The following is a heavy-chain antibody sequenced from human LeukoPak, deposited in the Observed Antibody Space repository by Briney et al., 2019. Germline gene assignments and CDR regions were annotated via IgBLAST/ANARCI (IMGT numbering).Heavy chain of an antibody. Sequence: GASVKVSCKASGYAFTRHYMHWVRQATGQGLEWMGWMNPNSGNTGYAQKFQGRVTITRNTSISTAYMELSSLRSEDTAVYYCARDLGDRSGSSDYWGQGTLVTVSS. D-gene: IGHD6-19*01. CDR1: GYAFTRHY. CDR2: MNPNSGNT. CDR3: ARDLGDRSGSSDY. V-gene: IGHV1-8*03. J-gene: IGHJ4*02.